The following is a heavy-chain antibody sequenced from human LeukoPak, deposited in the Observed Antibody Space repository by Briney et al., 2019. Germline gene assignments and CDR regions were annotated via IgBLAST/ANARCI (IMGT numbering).Heavy chain of an antibody. Sequence: GGSLRLSCATSGFIFSDYEMNWVRQAPGKGLERVSYISSSGRTIFYADSVKGRFTISRDSAKNSLYLQMNSLRDEDTAVYYCARDGGGHSNGNDAFDIWGQGTMVTVSS. D-gene: IGHD3-16*01. CDR1: GFIFSDYE. CDR2: ISSSGRTI. J-gene: IGHJ3*02. CDR3: ARDGGGHSNGNDAFDI. V-gene: IGHV3-48*03.